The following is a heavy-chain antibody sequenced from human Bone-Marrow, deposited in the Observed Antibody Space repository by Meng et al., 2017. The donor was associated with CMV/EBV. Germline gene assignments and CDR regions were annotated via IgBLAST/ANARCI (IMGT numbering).Heavy chain of an antibody. CDR2: IYSGGST. Sequence: SCAASGFTVSSNYMSWVRQAPGKGLEWVSVIYSGGSTYYADSVKGRFTISRDNPKNSLYLQMNSLRAEDTAVYYCARDLYVGGGMDVWGQGTTVTVSS. CDR3: ARDLYVGGGMDV. CDR1: GFTVSSNY. V-gene: IGHV3-53*01. D-gene: IGHD3-16*01. J-gene: IGHJ6*02.